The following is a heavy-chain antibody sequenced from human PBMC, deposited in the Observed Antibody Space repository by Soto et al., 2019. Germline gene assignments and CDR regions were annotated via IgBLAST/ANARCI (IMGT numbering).Heavy chain of an antibody. CDR2: IIPLFRTP. D-gene: IGHD3-3*02. V-gene: IGHV1-69*12. Sequence: QVQVVQSGAEVKEPGSSVKVSCQASGGTFSSSALSWVRQAPGQGLEWMGGIIPLFRTPDYAQKFQGRVTITADESTSTAYMELSSLRSEDTAIYSCARDNGRPQLGGNYYYITDVWGQGTTITVSS. J-gene: IGHJ6*02. CDR1: GGTFSSSA. CDR3: ARDNGRPQLGGNYYYITDV.